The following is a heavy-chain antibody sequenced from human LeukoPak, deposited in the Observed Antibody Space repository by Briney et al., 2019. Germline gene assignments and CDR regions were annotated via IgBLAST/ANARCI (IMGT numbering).Heavy chain of an antibody. Sequence: GGSLRLSCAASGFNFNNFAMSWVRQAPRKGLEWLSAMTGPADTTYYAESVKGRFTISRDYSKSMVFLQMNSLRVEDTAIYYCAKGAEIDHWGQGTLVTVSS. CDR1: GFNFNNFA. V-gene: IGHV3-23*01. J-gene: IGHJ4*02. CDR2: MTGPADTT. CDR3: AKGAEIDH.